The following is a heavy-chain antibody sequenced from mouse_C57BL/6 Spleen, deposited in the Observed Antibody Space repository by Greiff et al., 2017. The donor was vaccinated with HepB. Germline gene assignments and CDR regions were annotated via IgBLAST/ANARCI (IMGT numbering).Heavy chain of an antibody. J-gene: IGHJ4*01. CDR3: ARKHYYGSSLYYAMDY. Sequence: VQLKESVAELVRPGASVKLSCTASGFNIKNTYMHWVKQRPEQGLEWIGRIDPANGNTKYAPKFQGKATITADTSSNTAYLQLSSLTSEDTAIYYCARKHYYGSSLYYAMDYWGQGTSVTVSS. D-gene: IGHD1-1*01. V-gene: IGHV14-3*01. CDR1: GFNIKNTY. CDR2: IDPANGNT.